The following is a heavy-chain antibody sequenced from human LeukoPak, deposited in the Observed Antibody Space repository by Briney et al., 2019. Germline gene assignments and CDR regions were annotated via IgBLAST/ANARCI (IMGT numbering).Heavy chain of an antibody. D-gene: IGHD1-26*01. CDR2: TWYDGSKQ. CDR1: GFALRSYG. Sequence: GGSLRLSCAASGFALRSYGMHWVRQAPGKGLEWVAITWYDGSKQYYADTVKGRFTISRDNSKNTLFLQMNSLRAEDTAVYYCARDNVGATLDYWGQGTLVTVS. CDR3: ARDNVGATLDY. J-gene: IGHJ4*02. V-gene: IGHV3-33*01.